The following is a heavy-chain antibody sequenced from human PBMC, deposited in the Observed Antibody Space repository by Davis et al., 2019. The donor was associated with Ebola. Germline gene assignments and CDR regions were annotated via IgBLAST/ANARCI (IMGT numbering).Heavy chain of an antibody. CDR1: GYTFTSYG. D-gene: IGHD3-22*01. CDR2: INPNSGGT. V-gene: IGHV1-2*04. Sequence: ASVKVSCKASGYTFTSYGISWVRQAPGQGLEWMGWINPNSGGTNYAQKFQGWVTMTRDTSISTAYMELSRLRSDDTAVYYCARERPRFDSSGYYYGMDVWGQGTTVTVSS. CDR3: ARERPRFDSSGYYYGMDV. J-gene: IGHJ6*02.